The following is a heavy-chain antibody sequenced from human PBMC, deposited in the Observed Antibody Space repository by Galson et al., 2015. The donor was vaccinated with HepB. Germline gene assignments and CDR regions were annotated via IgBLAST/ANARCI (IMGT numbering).Heavy chain of an antibody. V-gene: IGHV3-30-3*01. CDR2: ISYDGSNK. CDR3: ARDGAAGSSGYFGALDY. J-gene: IGHJ4*02. D-gene: IGHD3-22*01. Sequence: SLRLSCAASGFTFSSYAMHWVRQAPGKGLEWVAVISYDGSNKYYADSVKGRFTISRDNSKNTLYLQMNSLRAEDTAVYYCARDGAAGSSGYFGALDYWGQGTLVTVSS. CDR1: GFTFSSYA.